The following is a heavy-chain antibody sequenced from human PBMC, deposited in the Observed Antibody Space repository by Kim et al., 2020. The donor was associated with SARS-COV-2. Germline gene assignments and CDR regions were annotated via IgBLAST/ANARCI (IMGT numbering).Heavy chain of an antibody. Sequence: GGSLRLSCAASGITFSNAWMSWVRQAPGKGLEWVGRIKSNTDGGTTEYAAPVTGRFIISRDDSKDTLYLQMNSLKTEDTAIYYCTTELRWELLFNYWGQGTLVTVSS. CDR3: TTELRWELLFNY. J-gene: IGHJ4*02. V-gene: IGHV3-15*01. CDR2: IKSNTDGGTT. CDR1: GITFSNAW. D-gene: IGHD3-10*01.